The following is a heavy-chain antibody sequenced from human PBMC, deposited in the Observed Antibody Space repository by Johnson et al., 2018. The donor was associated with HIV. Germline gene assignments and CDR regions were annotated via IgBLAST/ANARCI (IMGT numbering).Heavy chain of an antibody. CDR2: ISYDGSNK. J-gene: IGHJ3*02. D-gene: IGHD1-1*01. V-gene: IGHV3-30*14. CDR1: GFTFSSYA. CDR3: ARFPPGERDDAFDI. Sequence: QMLLVESGGGVVQPGRSLRLSCAASGFTFSSYAMHWVRQAPGKGLEWVAVISYDGSNKYYADSVKGRFTISRDNSKNTLYLQMNSLRAEDTAVYYCARFPPGERDDAFDIWGQGTMVTVYS.